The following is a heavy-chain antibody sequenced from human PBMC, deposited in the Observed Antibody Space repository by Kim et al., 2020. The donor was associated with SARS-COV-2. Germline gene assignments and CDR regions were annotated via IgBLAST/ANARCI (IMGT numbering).Heavy chain of an antibody. CDR1: GYTLTELS. V-gene: IGHV1-24*01. CDR3: ATARYSYGQTVWFDP. J-gene: IGHJ5*02. D-gene: IGHD5-18*01. CDR2: FDPEDGET. Sequence: ASVKVSCKVSGYTLTELSMHWVRQAPGKGLEWMGGFDPEDGETIYAQKSQGRVTMTEDTSTDTAYMELSSLRSEDTAVYYCATARYSYGQTVWFDPWGQGTLVTVSS.